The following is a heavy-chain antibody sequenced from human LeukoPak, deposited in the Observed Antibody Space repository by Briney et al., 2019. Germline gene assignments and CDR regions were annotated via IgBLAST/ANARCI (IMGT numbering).Heavy chain of an antibody. CDR1: GYTFASYA. CDR3: ARGYQLLYPGDYYGMDV. V-gene: IGHV1-18*01. CDR2: ISAYNGNT. Sequence: GASVKVSCKASGYTFASYAMHWVRQAPGQGLEWMGWISAYNGNTNYAQKLQGRVTMTTDTSTSTAYMELRSLRSDDTAVYYCARGYQLLYPGDYYGMDVWGQGTTVTVSS. D-gene: IGHD2-2*02. J-gene: IGHJ6*02.